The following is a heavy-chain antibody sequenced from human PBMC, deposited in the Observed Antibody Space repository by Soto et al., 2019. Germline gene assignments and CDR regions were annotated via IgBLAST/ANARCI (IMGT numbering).Heavy chain of an antibody. CDR2: INVGNGNT. CDR1: GYTFTDYA. J-gene: IGHJ3*02. CDR3: ARVPHNWNEGAFDI. V-gene: IGHV1-3*01. Sequence: QVQFVQSGAEVKKPGASVKVSCKASGYTFTDYAIHWVRQAPGQSLEWMGWINVGNGNTKYSQKFQDRIAVTRDISATTAYMELSSLRSEDTAMCYCARVPHNWNEGAFDIWGQGTVVTVSS. D-gene: IGHD1-1*01.